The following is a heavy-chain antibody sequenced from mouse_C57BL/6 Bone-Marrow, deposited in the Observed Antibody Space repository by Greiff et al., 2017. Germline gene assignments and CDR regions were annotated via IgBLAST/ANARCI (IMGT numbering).Heavy chain of an antibody. CDR3: VRLYQTDYAMDY. CDR1: GFSFNTYA. Sequence: EVQGVESGGGLVQPKGSLKLSCAASGFSFNTYAMNWVRQAPGKGLEWVARIRSKSNNYATYYADSVKDRFTISRDDSESMLYLQMNNLKTEDTAMYYCVRLYQTDYAMDYWGQGTSVTVSS. V-gene: IGHV10-1*01. D-gene: IGHD5-1-1*01. CDR2: IRSKSNNYAT. J-gene: IGHJ4*01.